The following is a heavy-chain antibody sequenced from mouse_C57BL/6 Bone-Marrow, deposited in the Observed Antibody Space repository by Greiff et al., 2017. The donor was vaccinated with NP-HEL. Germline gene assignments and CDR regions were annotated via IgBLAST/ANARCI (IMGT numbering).Heavy chain of an antibody. Sequence: QVQLQQSGAELVRPGTSVKMSCKASGYTFTNYWIGWAKQRPGHGLEWIGDIYPGGGYTNYNEKFKGKATLTADKSSSTAYMQFSSLTSEDSAIYYCAICGKTAMDYWGQGTSATVSS. CDR2: IYPGGGYT. CDR3: AICGKTAMDY. J-gene: IGHJ4*01. D-gene: IGHD1-1*02. CDR1: GYTFTNYW. V-gene: IGHV1-63*01.